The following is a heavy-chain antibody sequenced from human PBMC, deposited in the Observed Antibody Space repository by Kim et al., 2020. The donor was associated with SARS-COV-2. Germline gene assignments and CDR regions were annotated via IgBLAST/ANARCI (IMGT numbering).Heavy chain of an antibody. D-gene: IGHD3-16*01. V-gene: IGHV3-53*01. CDR2: IYSGGST. CDR3: ATSSLDYYYDYMDV. CDR1: GFTVSSNY. J-gene: IGHJ6*03. Sequence: GGSLRLSCAASGFTVSSNYMSWVRQAPGKGLEWVSVIYSGGSTYYADSVKGRFTIARHNSKNTLYLQMNSLIAEDTAVYYCATSSLDYYYDYMDVWGKGTPVTVSS.